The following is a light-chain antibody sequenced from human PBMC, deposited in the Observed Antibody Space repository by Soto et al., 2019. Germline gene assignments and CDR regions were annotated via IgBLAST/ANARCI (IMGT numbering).Light chain of an antibody. CDR3: QEYGSSSYT. CDR2: SAS. J-gene: IGKJ2*01. V-gene: IGKV3-20*01. Sequence: EIVLTQSPATLSLSPGEIATLSCRASQNVSNSSLAWYQQKPDQAPRLLIYSASSSATGIPDRFSGSESGTDFILTISRLEPEDFAVYYCQEYGSSSYTFGQGTNLEIK. CDR1: QNVSNSS.